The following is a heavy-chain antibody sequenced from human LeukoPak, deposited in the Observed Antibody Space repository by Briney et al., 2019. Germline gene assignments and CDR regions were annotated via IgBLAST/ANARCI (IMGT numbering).Heavy chain of an antibody. J-gene: IGHJ4*02. Sequence: PSETLSLTCTVPDGSISNSFWNWVRQLPGKGLEWIAYIHTSGSTNYNPAFKSRVTISVDTSKSHFSLRLNSVTASDTAVYYCANSYDGKIVPFDNWGQGTLVIVTA. CDR1: DGSISNSF. CDR2: IHTSGST. D-gene: IGHD4-23*01. V-gene: IGHV4-4*09. CDR3: ANSYDGKIVPFDN.